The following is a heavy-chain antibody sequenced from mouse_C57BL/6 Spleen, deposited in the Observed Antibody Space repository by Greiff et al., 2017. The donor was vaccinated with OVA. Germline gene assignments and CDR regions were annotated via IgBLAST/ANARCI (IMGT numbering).Heavy chain of an antibody. CDR2: IDPEDGDT. CDR3: TTILDGYYAFFAD. V-gene: IGHV14-1*01. J-gene: IGHJ3*01. Sequence: EVQLQQSGAELVRPGASVKLSCTASGYNIKDYYMHWVKQRPEQGLEWIGRIDPEDGDTEYAPKFQGKATMTADTSSNTAYLQLSSLTSEDPAVYYCTTILDGYYAFFADWGQGTLGTVSA. D-gene: IGHD2-3*01. CDR1: GYNIKDYY.